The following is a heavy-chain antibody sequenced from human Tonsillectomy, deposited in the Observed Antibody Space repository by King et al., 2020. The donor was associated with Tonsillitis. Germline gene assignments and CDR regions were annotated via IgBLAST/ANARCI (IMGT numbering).Heavy chain of an antibody. CDR3: ARVGRRPRPRGYYYYMDV. CDR1: GGSISSYY. D-gene: IGHD3-10*01. CDR2: IYYSGST. V-gene: IGHV4-59*01. Sequence: QLQESGPGLVKPSETLSLTCTVSGGSISSYYWSWIRQPPGKGLEWIGYIYYSGSTNYKPSLKSRVTISVDTSKNPFSLKLSSVTAADTAVYYCARVGRRPRPRGYYYYMDVWGKGTTVTVSS. J-gene: IGHJ6*03.